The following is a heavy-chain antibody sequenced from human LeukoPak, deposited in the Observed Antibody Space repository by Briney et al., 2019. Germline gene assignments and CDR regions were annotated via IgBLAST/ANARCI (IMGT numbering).Heavy chain of an antibody. CDR3: ARDLQFEADYGDYGAFDI. CDR2: ISSSSSTI. D-gene: IGHD4-17*01. J-gene: IGHJ3*02. CDR1: GFTFSSYS. V-gene: IGHV3-48*02. Sequence: GGSLRLSCAASGFTFSSYSMNWVRQAPGKGLEWGSYISSSSSTIYYADSVKGRFTISRDNAKNSLYLQMNSLRDEDTAVYYCARDLQFEADYGDYGAFDIWGQGTMVTVSS.